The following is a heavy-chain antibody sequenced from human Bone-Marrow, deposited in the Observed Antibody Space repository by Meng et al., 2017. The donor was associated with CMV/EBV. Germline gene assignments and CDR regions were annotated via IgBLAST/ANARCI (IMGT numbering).Heavy chain of an antibody. CDR3: ARVYRWQLVAVDAFDI. V-gene: IGHV4-39*07. CDR2: IYYSGST. CDR1: GGSISDSSHY. J-gene: IGHJ3*02. Sequence: SETLSLTCTVSGGSISDSSHYWGWIRQLPGKGLEWIGSIYYSGSTYYNPSLKSRVTISVDTSKNQFSLKLSSVTAADTAVYYCARVYRWQLVAVDAFDIWGQGTMVTVSS. D-gene: IGHD6-6*01.